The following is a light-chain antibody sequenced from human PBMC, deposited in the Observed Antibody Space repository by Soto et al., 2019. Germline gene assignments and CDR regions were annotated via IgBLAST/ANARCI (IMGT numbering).Light chain of an antibody. CDR3: QQYASPPIT. V-gene: IGKV3-20*01. CDR1: QSVGNNY. Sequence: ELVLTQSPGTLSLSPGERASLSCRASQSVGNNYLAWYQQKPGQAPRLLIHGASIRATGIPDRFSGSGSGTDFTLTISRLEPEDFAEFYCQQYASPPITFGQGTRLEIK. J-gene: IGKJ5*01. CDR2: GAS.